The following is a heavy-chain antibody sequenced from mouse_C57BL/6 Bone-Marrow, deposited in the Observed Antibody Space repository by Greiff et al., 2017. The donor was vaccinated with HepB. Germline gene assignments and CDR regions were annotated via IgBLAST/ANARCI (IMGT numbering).Heavy chain of an antibody. CDR3: ARGIGGFAY. V-gene: IGHV5-6*01. CDR2: ISSGGSYT. J-gene: IGHJ3*01. Sequence: EVMLVESGGDLVKPGGSLKLSCAASGFTFSSYGMSWVRQTPDKRLEWVATISSGGSYTYYPDSVKGRFTISRDNAKNTLYLQMSSLKSEDTAMYYCARGIGGFAYWGQGTLDTVSA. CDR1: GFTFSSYG. D-gene: IGHD3-1*01.